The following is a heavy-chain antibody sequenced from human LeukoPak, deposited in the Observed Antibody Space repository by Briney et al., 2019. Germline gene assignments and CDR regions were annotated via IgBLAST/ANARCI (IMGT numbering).Heavy chain of an antibody. CDR1: GGTFSSYA. D-gene: IGHD4-17*01. CDR3: ARDSMTTQFNWFDP. V-gene: IGHV1-69*05. J-gene: IGHJ5*02. Sequence: HWASVKVSCKASGGTFSSYAISWVRQAPGQGLEWMGRIIPIFGTANYAQKFQGRVTITTDESTSTAYMELSSLRSEDTAVYYCARDSMTTQFNWFDPWDQGTLVTVSS. CDR2: IIPIFGTA.